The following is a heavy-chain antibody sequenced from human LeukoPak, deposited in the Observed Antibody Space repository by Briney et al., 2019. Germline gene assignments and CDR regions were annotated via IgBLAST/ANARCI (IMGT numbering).Heavy chain of an antibody. CDR2: IYHSGST. V-gene: IGHV4-30-2*01. CDR1: GGSISSGGYY. CDR3: ARVTRLQLELPPYYYYYMDV. Sequence: SQTLSLTCTVSGGSISSGGYYWRWIRQPPGKGLEWIAYIYHSGSTYYNPSLKSRVTISVDRSKNQFSLKLSSVTAADTAVYYCARVTRLQLELPPYYYYYMDVWGKGTTVTVSS. J-gene: IGHJ6*03. D-gene: IGHD1-7*01.